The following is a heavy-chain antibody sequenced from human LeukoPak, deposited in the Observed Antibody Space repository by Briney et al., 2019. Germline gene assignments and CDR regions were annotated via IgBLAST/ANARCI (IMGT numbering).Heavy chain of an antibody. CDR1: GGTFSSYA. D-gene: IGHD4-23*01. CDR2: IIPIFGTA. CDR3: LLYGDKGY. J-gene: IGHJ4*02. V-gene: IGHV1-69*06. Sequence: GSSVKVSCKASGGTFSSYAISWVRQAPGQGLEWMGGIIPIFGTANYAQKFQGRVTITADKSTSTAFMELRSLRSDDTAVYYCLLYGDKGYWGQGTLVTVSS.